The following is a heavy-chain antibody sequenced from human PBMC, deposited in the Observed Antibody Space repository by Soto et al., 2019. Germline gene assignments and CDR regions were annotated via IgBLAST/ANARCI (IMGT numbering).Heavy chain of an antibody. CDR1: GFTFSSYS. D-gene: IGHD2-2*01. J-gene: IGHJ5*01. V-gene: IGHV3-48*02. CDR2: ISSVSRTI. CDR3: ASSGYCSRTTFPPNWFDS. Sequence: ESGGGLVQPVGSLRLSCAASGFTFSSYSMNWVRQSPGKGLEWISYISSVSRTIDYADSVKGRFTISRDNAKNSLYLQMNSLRDEDTAVYYCASSGYCSRTTFPPNWFDSGGQGTLVTVSS.